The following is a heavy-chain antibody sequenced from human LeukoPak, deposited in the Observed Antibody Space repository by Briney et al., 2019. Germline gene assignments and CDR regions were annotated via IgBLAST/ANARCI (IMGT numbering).Heavy chain of an antibody. CDR2: IYYSGST. J-gene: IGHJ4*02. D-gene: IGHD4-17*01. CDR1: GGSISSSSYY. CDR3: AITARVMTTVTNSFDY. Sequence: SETLSLTCTVSGGSISSSSYYWGWIRQPPGKGLEWIGSIYYSGSTYYNPSLKSRVTISVDTSKNQFSLKLSSVTAADTAVYYCAITARVMTTVTNSFDYWGQGTLVTVSS. V-gene: IGHV4-39*01.